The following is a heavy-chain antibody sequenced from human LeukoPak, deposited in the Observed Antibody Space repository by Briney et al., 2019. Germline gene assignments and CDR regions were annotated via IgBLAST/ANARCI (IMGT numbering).Heavy chain of an antibody. D-gene: IGHD5-18*01. Sequence: PGGSLRLSRTASGFDFSHYAIHWVRQAPGKGLEWVSLISYNGGTKYYADSVKGRFTISRDNSKNTLYLQMNSLRADDTAVYYCAKEMAPEGYSYGYDYWGQGTLVTVSS. CDR2: ISYNGGTK. J-gene: IGHJ4*02. CDR3: AKEMAPEGYSYGYDY. V-gene: IGHV3-30*04. CDR1: GFDFSHYA.